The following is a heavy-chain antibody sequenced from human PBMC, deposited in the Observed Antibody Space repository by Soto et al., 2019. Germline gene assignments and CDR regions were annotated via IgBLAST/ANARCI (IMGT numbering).Heavy chain of an antibody. CDR1: GYIFTSYG. J-gene: IGHJ6*02. Sequence: ASVKVSCKTSGYIFTSYGIGWARQAPGQGLEWMGWINTYNGKTNYAQNLQGRVTLTTDTSTSTAYMELRSLRSNDTAIYYCAMVDVYVTPSPQDVWGQGTTVTVSS. CDR3: AMVDVYVTPSPQDV. V-gene: IGHV1-18*01. CDR2: INTYNGKT. D-gene: IGHD3-16*01.